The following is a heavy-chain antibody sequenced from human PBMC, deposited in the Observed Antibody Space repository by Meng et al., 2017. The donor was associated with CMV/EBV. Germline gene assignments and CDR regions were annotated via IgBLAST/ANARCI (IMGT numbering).Heavy chain of an antibody. CDR3: ARDTIAASGEGMDV. J-gene: IGHJ6*02. CDR2: IYYSWST. V-gene: IGHV4-39*07. Sequence: GSLRLSCTVSGGSISSSSYYWGWIRQPPGKGLEWIGSIYYSWSTYYNPSLKSRVTISVDTSKNQFSLKLSSVTAADTAVYYCARDTIAASGEGMDVWGQGTTVTVSS. D-gene: IGHD6-13*01. CDR1: GGSISSSSYY.